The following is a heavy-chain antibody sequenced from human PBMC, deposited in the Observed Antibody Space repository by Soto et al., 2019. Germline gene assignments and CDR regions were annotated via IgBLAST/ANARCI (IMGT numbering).Heavy chain of an antibody. D-gene: IGHD3-9*01. CDR1: GYTLTELS. CDR3: ATGPHHRQVLRYFDWLANFDY. J-gene: IGHJ4*02. CDR2: FDPEDGET. Sequence: QVQLVQSGAEVKKPGASVKVSCKVSGYTLTELSMHWVRQAPGKGLEWMGGFDPEDGETIYAQKFQGRVTMTEDTSTDTAYMELSSLRSEDTAVYYCATGPHHRQVLRYFDWLANFDYWGQGTLVTVSS. V-gene: IGHV1-24*01.